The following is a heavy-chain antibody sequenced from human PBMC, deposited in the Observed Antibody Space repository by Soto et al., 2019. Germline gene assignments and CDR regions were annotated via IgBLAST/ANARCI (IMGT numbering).Heavy chain of an antibody. CDR3: ARVLEEAMIVVVYFDY. CDR2: IKQDGSEK. D-gene: IGHD3-22*01. Sequence: EVQLVESGGGLVQPGGSLRLSCAASGFTFSSYWMSWVRQAPGKGLEWVANIKQDGSEKYYVDSVKSRFTISRDNAKNSLYLQMNCLRAEDTAVYYCARVLEEAMIVVVYFDYWGQGTLVTVSS. CDR1: GFTFSSYW. J-gene: IGHJ4*02. V-gene: IGHV3-7*05.